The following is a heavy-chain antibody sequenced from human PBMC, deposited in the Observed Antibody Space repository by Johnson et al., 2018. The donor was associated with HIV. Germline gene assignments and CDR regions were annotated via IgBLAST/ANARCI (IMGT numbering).Heavy chain of an antibody. J-gene: IGHJ3*02. CDR3: AREGPSERAGFDI. CDR1: GFTFSSYD. CDR2: IGTAGDT. Sequence: VQLVESGGGLVQPGGSLRLSCAASGFTFSSYDMHWVRQATGKGLEWVSAIGTAGDTYYPGSVKGRFTISRENAKNSLYLQMISLRAEDTAVYYCAREGPSERAGFDIWGQGTMVTVSS. V-gene: IGHV3-13*01.